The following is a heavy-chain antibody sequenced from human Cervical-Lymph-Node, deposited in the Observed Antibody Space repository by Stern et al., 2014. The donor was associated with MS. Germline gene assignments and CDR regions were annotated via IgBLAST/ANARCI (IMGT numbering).Heavy chain of an antibody. Sequence: VQLEESGGGLVKPGGSLRLSCAASGFTFSDYYMSWIRQAPGQGLEWVSSISSSGSSIYYADSVKGRFTISRDNAKNSLYLQMNSLRAEDTAVYYCARSHSKWLVHDAFDIWGQGTMVSVSS. V-gene: IGHV3-11*01. CDR2: ISSSGSSI. J-gene: IGHJ3*02. CDR1: GFTFSDYY. D-gene: IGHD6-19*01. CDR3: ARSHSKWLVHDAFDI.